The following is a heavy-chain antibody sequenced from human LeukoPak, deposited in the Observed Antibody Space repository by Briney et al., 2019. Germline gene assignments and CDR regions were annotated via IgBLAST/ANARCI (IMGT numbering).Heavy chain of an antibody. J-gene: IGHJ5*02. CDR3: ARGPSGVVILTVSNWFDP. CDR1: GGTFSRYA. D-gene: IGHD3-22*01. Sequence: SVTVSCKASGGTFSRYAINWVRQAPGQGLEWMGGIIPIFGTANYAQKFQGRVTITADESTSTAYMELSSLRSEDTAMYYCARGPSGVVILTVSNWFDPWGQGTLVTVSS. CDR2: IIPIFGTA. V-gene: IGHV1-69*13.